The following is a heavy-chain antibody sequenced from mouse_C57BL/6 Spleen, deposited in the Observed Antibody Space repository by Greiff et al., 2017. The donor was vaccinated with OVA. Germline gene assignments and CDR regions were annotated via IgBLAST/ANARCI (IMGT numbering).Heavy chain of an antibody. CDR1: GFNIKDDY. CDR2: IDPENGDT. CDR3: TTCCGSSPFAY. V-gene: IGHV14-4*01. Sequence: EVQLQQSGAELVRPGASVQLSCTASGFNIKDDYMHWVKQRPEQGLEWVGWIDPENGDTEYASKFQGKATITADTSSNTAYLQLSSLTSEDTAVYYCTTCCGSSPFAYWGQGTLVTVSA. J-gene: IGHJ3*01. D-gene: IGHD1-1*01.